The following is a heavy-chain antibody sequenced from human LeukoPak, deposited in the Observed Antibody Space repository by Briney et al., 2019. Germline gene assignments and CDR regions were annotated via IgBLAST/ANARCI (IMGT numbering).Heavy chain of an antibody. CDR3: AKDDCTSTNCPAGFDP. CDR1: GFSFNSYW. V-gene: IGHV3-23*01. D-gene: IGHD2-2*01. J-gene: IGHJ5*02. Sequence: GGSLRLSCTAAGFSFNSYWMSWVRQAPGKGLEWVSAISGSGGSTYYADSVKGRFTISRDNSKNTLYLQMNSLRAEDTAVYYCAKDDCTSTNCPAGFDPWGQGTLVSVSS. CDR2: ISGSGGST.